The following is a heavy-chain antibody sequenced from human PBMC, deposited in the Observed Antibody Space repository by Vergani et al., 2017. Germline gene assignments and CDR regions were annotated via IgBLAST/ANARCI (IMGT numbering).Heavy chain of an antibody. V-gene: IGHV3-30-3*01. Sequence: QVQLVESGGGVVQPGRSLRLSCAASGFTFSSYAMHWVRQAPGKGLEWVSFISYDGNNKDYADSVKGRFTISRDNSKNTLYLQVNSLRPEDTAVYYCARDLGSRGYFDYWGQGTLVTVSS. CDR1: GFTFSSYA. D-gene: IGHD3-10*01. J-gene: IGHJ4*02. CDR2: ISYDGNNK. CDR3: ARDLGSRGYFDY.